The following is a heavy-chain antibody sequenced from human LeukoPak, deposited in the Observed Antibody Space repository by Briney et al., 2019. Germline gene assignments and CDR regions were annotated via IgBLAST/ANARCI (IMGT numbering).Heavy chain of an antibody. CDR3: AKWGSSGWAKGGYFDY. D-gene: IGHD6-19*01. Sequence: PGGSLRLSCAASGFTVSSNYMSWVRQAPGKGLEWVSIIYSGGSTFYADSVKGRFTISRDNSKNTLYLQMNSLRAEDTAVYYCAKWGSSGWAKGGYFDYWGQGTLVTVSS. J-gene: IGHJ4*02. V-gene: IGHV3-53*01. CDR2: IYSGGST. CDR1: GFTVSSNY.